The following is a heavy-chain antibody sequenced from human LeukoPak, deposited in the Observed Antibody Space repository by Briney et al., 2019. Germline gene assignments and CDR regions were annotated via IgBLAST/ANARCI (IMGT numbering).Heavy chain of an antibody. CDR2: ISYDGSNK. Sequence: GGSLRLSCAASGFTFSSYAMHWVRQAPGKGLEWVAVISYDGSNKYYADSVKGRFTISRDNSKNTLYLQMNSLRAEGTAVYYCARAMTTVTTDWEFDYWGQGTLVTVSS. CDR3: ARAMTTVTTDWEFDY. CDR1: GFTFSSYA. V-gene: IGHV3-30*04. J-gene: IGHJ4*02. D-gene: IGHD4-17*01.